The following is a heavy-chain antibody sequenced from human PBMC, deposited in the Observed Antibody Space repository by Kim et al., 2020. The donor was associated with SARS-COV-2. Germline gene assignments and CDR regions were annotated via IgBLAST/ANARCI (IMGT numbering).Heavy chain of an antibody. Sequence: GGSLRLSCAASGFAFSSFNMNWVRQAPGKGLEWVSSISTSSYRFYAHSVKGRFTISRDNAQNLLYLQMNSLRAEDTAIYYCASEDCSDSTCYYWGQGALV. CDR1: GFAFSSFN. J-gene: IGHJ4*02. V-gene: IGHV3-21*01. CDR2: ISTSSYR. D-gene: IGHD2-15*01. CDR3: ASEDCSDSTCYY.